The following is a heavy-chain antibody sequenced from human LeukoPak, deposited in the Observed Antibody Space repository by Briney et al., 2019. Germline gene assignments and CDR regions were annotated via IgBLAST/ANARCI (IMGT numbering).Heavy chain of an antibody. Sequence: SETLSLTCTVSGGSISSSSYYWGWIRQPPGKGLEWIGSIYYSGSTYYNPSLKSRVTISVDTSKNQFSLKLSSVTAADTAVYYCARQNYGSGSYYNVGFDYWGQGTLVTVSS. CDR2: IYYSGST. CDR1: GGSISSSSYY. CDR3: ARQNYGSGSYYNVGFDY. V-gene: IGHV4-39*01. J-gene: IGHJ4*02. D-gene: IGHD3-10*01.